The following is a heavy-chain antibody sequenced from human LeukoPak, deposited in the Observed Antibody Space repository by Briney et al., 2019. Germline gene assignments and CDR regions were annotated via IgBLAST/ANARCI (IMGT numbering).Heavy chain of an antibody. CDR2: VYYTGST. D-gene: IGHD3-22*01. J-gene: IGHJ4*02. CDR3: ARVFYDSSGYTPFFDY. Sequence: SETLSLTCTVSGGAISSYYWSWIRQPPGKGLEWIGYVYYTGSTNYNPSLKSRVTISVDTSKNQFSLKLSSVTAADTAVYYCARVFYDSSGYTPFFDYWGQGTLVTVSS. V-gene: IGHV4-59*01. CDR1: GGAISSYY.